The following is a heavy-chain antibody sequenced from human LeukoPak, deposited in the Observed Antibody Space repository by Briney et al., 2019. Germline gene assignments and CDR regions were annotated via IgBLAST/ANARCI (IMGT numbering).Heavy chain of an antibody. CDR1: GFTFSSYS. CDR3: ARDASPARLGYYYYYMDV. V-gene: IGHV3-21*01. CDR2: ISSSSSYI. D-gene: IGHD6-6*01. J-gene: IGHJ6*03. Sequence: GGSLRLSCAASGFTFSSYSMNWVRQAPGKGLEWISSISSSSSYIYYADSVKGRFTISRDNAKNSLYLQMNSLRAEDTAVYYCARDASPARLGYYYYYMDVWGKGTTVTVSS.